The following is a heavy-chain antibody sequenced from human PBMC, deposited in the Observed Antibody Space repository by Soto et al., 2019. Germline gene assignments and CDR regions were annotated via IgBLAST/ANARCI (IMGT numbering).Heavy chain of an antibody. CDR1: EFTFSSYG. J-gene: IGHJ4*02. D-gene: IGHD3-16*02. CDR2: ISSDSSYI. Sequence: GGSLRLSCVASEFTFSSYGINWGRQAPGKGLEWVSSISSDSSYIYYSDSVKGRFTISRDNSKNSLYLEMNRLRAEDTAVYYCAGVWETYRSYLAHWGQGTLVTVSS. V-gene: IGHV3-21*04. CDR3: AGVWETYRSYLAH.